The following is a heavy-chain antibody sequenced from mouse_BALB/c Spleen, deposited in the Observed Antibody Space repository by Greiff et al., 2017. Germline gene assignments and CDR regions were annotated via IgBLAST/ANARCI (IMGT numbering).Heavy chain of an antibody. Sequence: EVHLVESGAELVKPGASVKLSCTASGFNIKDTYMHWVKQRPEQGLEWIGRIDPANGNTKYDPKFQGKATITADTSSNTAYLQLSSLTSEDTAVYYCAPVYGYDAWFAYWGQGTLVTVSA. CDR3: APVYGYDAWFAY. J-gene: IGHJ3*01. CDR2: IDPANGNT. V-gene: IGHV14-3*02. D-gene: IGHD2-2*01. CDR1: GFNIKDTY.